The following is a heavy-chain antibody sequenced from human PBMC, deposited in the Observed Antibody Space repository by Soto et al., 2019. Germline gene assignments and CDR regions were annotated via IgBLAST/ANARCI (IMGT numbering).Heavy chain of an antibody. D-gene: IGHD6-13*01. CDR1: GFTFSSYG. Sequence: QVQLVESGGGVVQPGRSLRLSCAASGFTFSSYGMHWVRQAPGKGLEWVAVISYDGSNKYYADSVKGRFTISRDNSKNTLYLQMNSLRAEDTAVYYCAKEEQPLDYYYYYGMDVWGQGTTVTVSS. CDR3: AKEEQPLDYYYYYGMDV. J-gene: IGHJ6*02. CDR2: ISYDGSNK. V-gene: IGHV3-30*18.